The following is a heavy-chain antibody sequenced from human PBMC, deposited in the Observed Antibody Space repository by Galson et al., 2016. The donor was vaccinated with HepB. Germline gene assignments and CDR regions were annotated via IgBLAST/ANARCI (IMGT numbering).Heavy chain of an antibody. CDR2: INHSGIT. V-gene: IGHV4-34*01. CDR1: GGPFNYYY. J-gene: IGHJ6*01. CDR3: ARDGARITIAGVLVISGGMDV. D-gene: IGHD3-16*02. Sequence: SETLSLTCAVYGGPFNYYYWSWIRQAPGKGLEWIGEINHSGITNYNPSLESRVSISVDTSKNQFSLKLSSLTAADRAVYYCARDGARITIAGVLVISGGMDVWGQGTTVNVSP.